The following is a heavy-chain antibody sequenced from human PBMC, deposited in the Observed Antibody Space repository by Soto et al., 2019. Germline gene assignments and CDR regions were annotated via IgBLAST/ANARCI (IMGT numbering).Heavy chain of an antibody. Sequence: GGSLRLSCAASGFTFSSYSMNWVRQAPGKGLEWVSYISSSSSTIYYADSVKGRFTISRDNAKNSLYLQMNSLRAEDTAVYYCARGYFYGDYEYAGWGQGTLVTVSS. CDR1: GFTFSSYS. D-gene: IGHD4-17*01. V-gene: IGHV3-48*01. CDR2: ISSSSSTI. CDR3: ARGYFYGDYEYAG. J-gene: IGHJ4*02.